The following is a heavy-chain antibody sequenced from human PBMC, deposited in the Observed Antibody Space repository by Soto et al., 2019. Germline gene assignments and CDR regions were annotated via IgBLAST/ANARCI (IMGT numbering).Heavy chain of an antibody. D-gene: IGHD2-15*01. CDR2: IYYSGST. CDR3: GSQRSGVTCHWFVP. Sequence: PSETLSLTCTVSGGSISSYYWSWIRQPPGKGLEWIGYIYYSGSTNYNPSLKSRVTISVDTSKNQFSLPLSSVTAADTAVYYCGSQRSGVTCHWFVPWGQGTLVTVSS. J-gene: IGHJ5*02. CDR1: GGSISSYY. V-gene: IGHV4-59*08.